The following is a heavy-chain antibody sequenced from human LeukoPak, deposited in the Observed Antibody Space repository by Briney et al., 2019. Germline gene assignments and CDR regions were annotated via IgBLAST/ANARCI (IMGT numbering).Heavy chain of an antibody. Sequence: SETLSLTCTVSGGSISSSSYYWGWIRQPPGKGLEWIGSIYYSGSTYYNPSLKSRVTISVDTSKNQFSLRLSSVTAADTAVYYCASTGYSYAVNEIHAFDIWGQGTMVTVSS. CDR1: GGSISSSSYY. J-gene: IGHJ3*02. V-gene: IGHV4-39*01. CDR3: ASTGYSYAVNEIHAFDI. CDR2: IYYSGST. D-gene: IGHD5-18*01.